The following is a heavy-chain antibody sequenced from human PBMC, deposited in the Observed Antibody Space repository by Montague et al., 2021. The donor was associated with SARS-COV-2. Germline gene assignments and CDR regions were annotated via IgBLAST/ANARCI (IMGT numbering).Heavy chain of an antibody. J-gene: IGHJ4*02. Sequence: SLRLSCAASGFTFSSYTITWVRQAPGKGLEWVSGISGSGGSTYYADSVKGRFTISRDNSKNTLYLQMNSLRAEDTAVYCCAKDRFSSGWFGGLDYWGQGTLVTVSS. CDR1: GFTFSSYT. CDR3: AKDRFSSGWFGGLDY. D-gene: IGHD6-19*01. CDR2: ISGSGGST. V-gene: IGHV3-23*01.